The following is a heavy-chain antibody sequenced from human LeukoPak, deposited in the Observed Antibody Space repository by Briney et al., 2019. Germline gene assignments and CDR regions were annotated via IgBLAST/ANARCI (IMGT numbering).Heavy chain of an antibody. Sequence: GESLRLSCAASGFTFSSYAMSWVRQAPGKGLECVSGISVSGTSTSNADSVKGRFTISRDNPRNTLYLQMNSLRAEDTALYYCAIMHPYYDGNGYWVQWGQGTLVTVSS. V-gene: IGHV3-23*01. CDR1: GFTFSSYA. D-gene: IGHD3-22*01. J-gene: IGHJ4*02. CDR3: AIMHPYYDGNGYWVQ. CDR2: ISVSGTST.